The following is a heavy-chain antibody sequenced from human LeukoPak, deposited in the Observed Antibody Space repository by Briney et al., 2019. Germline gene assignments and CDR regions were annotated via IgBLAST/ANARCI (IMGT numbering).Heavy chain of an antibody. CDR2: IYHSGST. CDR1: GGSISSSSYY. J-gene: IGHJ4*02. CDR3: AREEYYGSGSYIAALDY. D-gene: IGHD3-10*01. Sequence: SETLSLTCTVSGGSISSSSYYWGWIRQPPGKGLEWIGSIYHSGSTYYNPSLKSRVTISVDTSKNQFSLKLSSVTAADTAVYYCAREEYYGSGSYIAALDYWGQGTLVTVSS. V-gene: IGHV4-39*07.